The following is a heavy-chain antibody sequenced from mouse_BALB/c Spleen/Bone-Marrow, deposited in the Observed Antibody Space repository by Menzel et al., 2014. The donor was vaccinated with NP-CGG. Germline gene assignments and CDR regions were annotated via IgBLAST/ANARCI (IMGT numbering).Heavy chain of an antibody. CDR3: AGSADWYFDV. V-gene: IGHV3-2*02. J-gene: IGHJ1*01. CDR1: GYSITSDYA. Sequence: EVKLMESGPGLVKPSQSLSLTCTVTGYSITSDYAWHWIRQFPGNKLEWMGYISYSGSTSYYPSLKSRISITRDTSKNQFFLQLSSVTTEDTATYYCAGSADWYFDVWGAGTTVTVSS. CDR2: ISYSGST.